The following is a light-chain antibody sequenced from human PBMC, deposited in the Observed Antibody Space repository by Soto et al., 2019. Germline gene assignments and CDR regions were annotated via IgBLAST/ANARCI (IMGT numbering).Light chain of an antibody. Sequence: IVLTQYPGTLSLSPGQRSTVSCMASQSLSSSYLAWYQQKPGQAPRLLIYGASSRATGITDRFSGSGSATDFTLTISRLEPEDFAVYYCQHYGSPPWTFGQGTQVDIK. J-gene: IGKJ1*01. CDR3: QHYGSPPWT. CDR2: GAS. V-gene: IGKV3-20*01. CDR1: QSLSSSY.